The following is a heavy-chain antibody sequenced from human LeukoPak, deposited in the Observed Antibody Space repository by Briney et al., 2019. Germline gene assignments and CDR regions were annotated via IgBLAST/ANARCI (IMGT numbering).Heavy chain of an antibody. Sequence: PGGSLRLSCAASGFTFSRYSMNWARHAPGKGLEWVSYISSSSSPIYYADAVKGRFTISRDNAKNSLYLQMNSLRAKDTAVYYCARRKRWLPTPYYFDYWGQGTLVTVSS. CDR2: ISSSSSPI. J-gene: IGHJ4*02. CDR3: ARRKRWLPTPYYFDY. V-gene: IGHV3-48*04. CDR1: GFTFSRYS. D-gene: IGHD5-24*01.